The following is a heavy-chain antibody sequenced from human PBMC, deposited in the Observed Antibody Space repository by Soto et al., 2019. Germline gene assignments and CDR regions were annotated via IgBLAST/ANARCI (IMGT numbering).Heavy chain of an antibody. V-gene: IGHV5-51*01. J-gene: IGHJ3*02. CDR2: IYPGDSDT. Sequence: PGESLKISCKGSGYSFTSYWIGWVRQMPGKGLEWMGIIYPGDSDTRYSPSFQGQVTISADKSISTAYLQWSSLKASDTAMYYCASPHGSGSYYFQMNPLAIWGQGTMVTV. D-gene: IGHD3-10*01. CDR3: ASPHGSGSYYFQMNPLAI. CDR1: GYSFTSYW.